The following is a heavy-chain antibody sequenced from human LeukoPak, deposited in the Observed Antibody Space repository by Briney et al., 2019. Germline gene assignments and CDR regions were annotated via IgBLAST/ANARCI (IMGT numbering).Heavy chain of an antibody. CDR2: IYTSGNT. D-gene: IGHD6-13*01. CDR3: ARGVVAAAGRTFDF. CDR1: GGSISSGSYY. J-gene: IGHJ4*02. V-gene: IGHV4-61*02. Sequence: KPSETLSLTCTVSGGSISSGSYYWNWIRQPAGKGLEWIGRIYTSGNTNYNPSLKSRVTISLDTSKNQVSLKLSSVTAADTAVYYCARGVVAAAGRTFDFWGQGTLVTVSS.